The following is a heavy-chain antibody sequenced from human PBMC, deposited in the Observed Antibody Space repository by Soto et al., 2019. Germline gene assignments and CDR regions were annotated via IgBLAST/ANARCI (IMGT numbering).Heavy chain of an antibody. Sequence: PGESLEISCKGSGYSFTSYWIGWVRQMPGKGLEWMGIIYPGDSDTRYSPSFQGQVTISAXXXIXXXNXQXXXLXASDTAMYYCARRLAAAHSGMDVWGQGTTVTVSS. CDR2: IYPGDSDT. V-gene: IGHV5-51*01. CDR1: GYSFTSYW. J-gene: IGHJ6*02. D-gene: IGHD6-13*01. CDR3: ARRLAAAHSGMDV.